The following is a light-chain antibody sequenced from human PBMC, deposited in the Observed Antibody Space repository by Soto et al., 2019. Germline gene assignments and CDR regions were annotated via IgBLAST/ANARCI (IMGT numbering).Light chain of an antibody. Sequence: DIVMTQSPDSLAVSLGERATINCKSSQSVLYSSSNKNYLAWYQQKPGQPPNLLICWASTRESGVPDRFSGRGSGTDFTLTISSLQAEDVAVYYCQQYYTTPLTFGQGTKLEIK. CDR2: WAS. V-gene: IGKV4-1*01. J-gene: IGKJ2*01. CDR1: QSVLYSSSNKNY. CDR3: QQYYTTPLT.